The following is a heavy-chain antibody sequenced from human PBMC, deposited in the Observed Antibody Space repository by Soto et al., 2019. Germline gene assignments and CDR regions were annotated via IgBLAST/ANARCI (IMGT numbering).Heavy chain of an antibody. J-gene: IGHJ6*02. D-gene: IGHD6-13*01. CDR2: IKQGGSEK. V-gene: IGHV3-7*03. CDR1: GFTFSSYW. CDR3: ARDQGSSSTYHYYFYGMDV. Sequence: GGSLRLSCAASGFTFSSYWMNWIRQAPGKGLEWVANIKQGGSEKYYVDSVKGRFTISRDNAKNSLFLQMNSLRAEDTAVYYCARDQGSSSTYHYYFYGMDVWGQGTTVTVSS.